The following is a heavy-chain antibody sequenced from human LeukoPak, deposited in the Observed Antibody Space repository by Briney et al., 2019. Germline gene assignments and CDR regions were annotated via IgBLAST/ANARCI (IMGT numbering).Heavy chain of an antibody. CDR1: GGSISSGDYY. CDR3: ARDNQDSSGYHHDY. CDR2: IYYSGST. V-gene: IGHV4-30-4*01. Sequence: SETLSLTCTVSGGSISSGDYYWSWIRQPPGKGLEWIGYIYYSGSTYYNPSLKSRVTISVDTSKNQFSLKLSSVTAADTAVYYCARDNQDSSGYHHDYWGQGTLVTVSS. J-gene: IGHJ4*01. D-gene: IGHD3-22*01.